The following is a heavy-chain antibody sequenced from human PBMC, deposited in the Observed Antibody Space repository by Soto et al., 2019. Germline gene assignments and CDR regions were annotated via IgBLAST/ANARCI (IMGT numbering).Heavy chain of an antibody. J-gene: IGHJ3*02. V-gene: IGHV3-11*01. Sequence: GGSLRLSCAASGFTFSDYYMSWIRQAPGKGLEWVSYISSSGSTIYYADSVKGRFTISRDNAKNSLYLQMNSLRAEDTAVYYCARDLGDTYYYDSSGYFAFDIWGQGTMVTVSS. CDR3: ARDLGDTYYYDSSGYFAFDI. CDR2: ISSSGSTI. D-gene: IGHD3-22*01. CDR1: GFTFSDYY.